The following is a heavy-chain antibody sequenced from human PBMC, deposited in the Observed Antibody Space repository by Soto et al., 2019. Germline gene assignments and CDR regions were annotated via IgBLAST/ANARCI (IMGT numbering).Heavy chain of an antibody. J-gene: IGHJ4*02. D-gene: IGHD2-15*01. CDR1: GGSTSSYY. V-gene: IGHV4-59*01. Sequence: SETLSLTCSVSGGSTSSYYWSWIRQPPGKGLEWIGYIYYSGSTDYSPSLKSRVTMSIDTSQNQVSLKLTSVTTADTAVYYCAATPRYCGLGTLVTVSS. CDR2: IYYSGST. CDR3: AATPRY.